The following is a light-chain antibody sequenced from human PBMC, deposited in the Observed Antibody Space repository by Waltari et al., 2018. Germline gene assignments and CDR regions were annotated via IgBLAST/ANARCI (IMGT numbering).Light chain of an antibody. CDR2: YDS. V-gene: IGLV3-21*04. CDR1: YIDRKR. CDR3: LVWHSTIDHQGV. J-gene: IGLJ2*01. Sequence: SYVVTQSPSVSVAPGETARITCGGDYIDRKRVHWSQQRPGQAPVLVISYDSDRPSGIPERFSGSNSGNTATLTISWVEAEDEADYYCLVWHSTIDHQGVFGGGTKLTVL.